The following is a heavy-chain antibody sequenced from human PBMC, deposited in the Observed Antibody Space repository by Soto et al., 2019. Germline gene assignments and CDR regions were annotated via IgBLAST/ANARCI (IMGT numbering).Heavy chain of an antibody. CDR2: IYAGGST. V-gene: IGHV3-53*01. J-gene: IGHJ4*02. D-gene: IGHD6-13*01. CDR1: GFSVTSNY. Sequence: ESGGGLIQPGGSLRLSCTAPGFSVTSNYMSWVRQAPGKGLEWVSLIYAGGSTSYADSVKGRFTASRDNSNNTLFLQMNSLRAEDTAVYYCARGTWGISWPNFFDYWGRGVLVTVSS. CDR3: ARGTWGISWPNFFDY.